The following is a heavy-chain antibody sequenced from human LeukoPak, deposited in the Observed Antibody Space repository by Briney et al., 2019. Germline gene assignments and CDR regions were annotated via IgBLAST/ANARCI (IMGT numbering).Heavy chain of an antibody. J-gene: IGHJ4*02. D-gene: IGHD5-18*01. Sequence: SETLSLTCAVYGGSFSGYYWSWIRQPPGKGLEWIGEINHSGSTNYNPSPKSRVTISVDTSKNQFSLKLSSVTAADTAVYYCARGPRYSYGLGLWGQGTLVTVSS. CDR3: ARGPRYSYGLGL. CDR1: GGSFSGYY. CDR2: INHSGST. V-gene: IGHV4-34*01.